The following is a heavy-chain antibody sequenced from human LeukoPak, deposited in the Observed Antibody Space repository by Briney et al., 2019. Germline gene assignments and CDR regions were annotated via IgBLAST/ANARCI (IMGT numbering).Heavy chain of an antibody. Sequence: PSETLSLTCTVSGGSISSYYWSWLRQPPGKGLEWIGYIYYSGSTNYNPSLESRLTISLDTSKNQFSLKLSSVTAADTAVYYCARSFAGGSGYSYFDYWGQGILASVSP. J-gene: IGHJ4*02. V-gene: IGHV4-59*08. D-gene: IGHD3-3*01. CDR1: GGSISSYY. CDR3: ARSFAGGSGYSYFDY. CDR2: IYYSGST.